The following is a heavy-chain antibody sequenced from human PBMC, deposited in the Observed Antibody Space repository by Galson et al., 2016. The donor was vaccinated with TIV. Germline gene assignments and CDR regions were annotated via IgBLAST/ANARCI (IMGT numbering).Heavy chain of an antibody. CDR1: GFPFSSFG. CDR3: TRDGRGNWKYVDYFDY. V-gene: IGHV3-30*03. J-gene: IGHJ4*02. CDR2: ISHDGNNK. D-gene: IGHD1-7*01. Sequence: SLRLSCAASGFPFSSFGMHWVRQSPGKGPEWVALISHDGNNKDFADSVQGRFTISRDSSKNTVFLQMNSLRLEDTAVYYCTRDGRGNWKYVDYFDYWGQGTLVTVSS.